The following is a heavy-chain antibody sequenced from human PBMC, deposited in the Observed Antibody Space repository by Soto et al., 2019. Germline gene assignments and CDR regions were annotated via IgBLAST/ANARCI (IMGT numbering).Heavy chain of an antibody. Sequence: GASVKVSCKASGYTFTAYAMDWVRQTPGQRLEWVGWINVGTGDTEYSQQFQGRVNITRDTSARTLYMELSSLRSEDTAVYYCARDVDTSMSAPLDYWGQGSLVTV. J-gene: IGHJ4*02. CDR2: INVGTGDT. CDR1: GYTFTAYA. V-gene: IGHV1-3*01. CDR3: ARDVDTSMSAPLDY. D-gene: IGHD5-18*01.